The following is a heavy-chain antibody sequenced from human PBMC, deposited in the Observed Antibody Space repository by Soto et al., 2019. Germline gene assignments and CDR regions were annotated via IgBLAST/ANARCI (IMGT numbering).Heavy chain of an antibody. Sequence: EVQLVESGGGLAKPGGSLRLSCAASGFTFSSYDMNWVRQAPGKGLEWVSYISRSSSFISYADSVKGRFTISRDNAKNSLYLQMNSPRAEDPAVYYCARDCSGGSCYSGGTPIDSWGQGTLFTASS. D-gene: IGHD2-15*01. CDR2: ISRSSSFI. CDR1: GFTFSSYD. V-gene: IGHV3-21*01. J-gene: IGHJ4*02. CDR3: ARDCSGGSCYSGGTPIDS.